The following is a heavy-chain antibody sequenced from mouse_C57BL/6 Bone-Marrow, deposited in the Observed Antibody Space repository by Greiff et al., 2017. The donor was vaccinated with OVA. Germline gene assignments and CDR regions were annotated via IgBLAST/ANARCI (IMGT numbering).Heavy chain of an antibody. CDR1: GYTFTSYW. D-gene: IGHD1-1*01. CDR3: AICYYGSSGYAMDY. V-gene: IGHV1-59*01. CDR2: IDPSDSYT. J-gene: IGHJ4*01. Sequence: VQLQQPGAELVRPGTSVKLSCKASGYTFTSYWMHWVKQRPGQGLEWIGVIDPSDSYTNYNQKFKGKATLTVDTSSSTAYMQLSSLTSEDSAVYYCAICYYGSSGYAMDYWGQGTSVTVSS.